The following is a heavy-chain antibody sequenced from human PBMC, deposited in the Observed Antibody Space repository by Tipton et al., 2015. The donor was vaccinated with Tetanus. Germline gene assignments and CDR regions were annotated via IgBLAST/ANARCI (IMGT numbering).Heavy chain of an antibody. CDR2: LDPNSGGT. Sequence: QLVQSGAEMKKPGASVKVSCKASGYTFTGYYIYWVRQAPGQGLEWMGWLDPNSGGTVYAQKFQGRVTMTRDTSSSTAYMELRSLRADDTAVYDCARDRGDYIYYGMDVWGPGTTVTVS. D-gene: IGHD3-22*01. CDR3: ARDRGDYIYYGMDV. J-gene: IGHJ6*02. CDR1: GYTFTGYY. V-gene: IGHV1-2*02.